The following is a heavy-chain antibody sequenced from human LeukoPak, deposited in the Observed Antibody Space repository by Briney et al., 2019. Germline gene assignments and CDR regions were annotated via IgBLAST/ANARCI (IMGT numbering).Heavy chain of an antibody. J-gene: IGHJ4*02. Sequence: SETLSLTCTVSGGSISSNNYYWAWIRQPPGKGLEWIGSIYSSGSASYNPSLKSRVSIVLDTSKNQFSLRLSSVTAADTAVYYCARTLYPWNFDYWGQGTLVTVSS. V-gene: IGHV4-39*07. CDR2: IYSSGSA. CDR3: ARTLYPWNFDY. CDR1: GGSISSNNYY. D-gene: IGHD2-2*02.